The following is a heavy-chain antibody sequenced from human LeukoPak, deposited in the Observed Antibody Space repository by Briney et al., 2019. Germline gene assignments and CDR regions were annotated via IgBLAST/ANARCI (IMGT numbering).Heavy chain of an antibody. CDR2: LYTNGGA. CDR1: GASISRGGYF. V-gene: IGHV4-61*02. CDR3: ARDDETFGDSFDY. J-gene: IGHJ4*02. D-gene: IGHD2/OR15-2a*01. Sequence: SETLSLTCTVFGASISRGGYFWTWIRQPAGKGLEWIGRLYTNGGATYNPFLKSRVTFSLDTSSQFSLKLTSVTAADTAVYFCARDDETFGDSFDYWGPGTLVTVSS.